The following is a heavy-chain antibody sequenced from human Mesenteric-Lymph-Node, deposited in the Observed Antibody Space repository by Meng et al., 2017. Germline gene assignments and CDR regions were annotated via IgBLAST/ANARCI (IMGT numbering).Heavy chain of an antibody. Sequence: QEHHVPVGPGVNSPWAPGNVSLKGCGGPFSRFAINWGRQAPGQGLEWMGGIIPIFGKANYGQRFQGTVTITADESTSPAYMELSSLRSEQPAVYXCARGPIVVAHFDYWGQGTLVTVSS. CDR2: IIPIFGKA. D-gene: IGHD3-22*01. J-gene: IGHJ4*02. CDR3: ARGPIVVAHFDY. V-gene: IGHV1-69*01. CDR1: GGPFSRFA.